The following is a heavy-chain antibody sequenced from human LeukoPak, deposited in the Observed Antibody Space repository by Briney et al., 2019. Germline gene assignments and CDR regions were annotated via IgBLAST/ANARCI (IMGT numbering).Heavy chain of an antibody. CDR3: ARGPNVGYYFDY. J-gene: IGHJ4*02. D-gene: IGHD3-10*01. Sequence: GGSLRLFCAASGFTFSSYWMSWVRQAPGKGLEWVANIKQDGSEKYYVDSVEGRFTISRDNAKNSLYLQMNSLRAEDTAVYYCARGPNVGYYFDYWGQGTLVTVSS. V-gene: IGHV3-7*01. CDR1: GFTFSSYW. CDR2: IKQDGSEK.